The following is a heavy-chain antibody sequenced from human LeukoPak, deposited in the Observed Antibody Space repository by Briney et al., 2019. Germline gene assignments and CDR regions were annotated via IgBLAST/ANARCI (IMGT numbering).Heavy chain of an antibody. V-gene: IGHV3-21*01. CDR1: GFTFSSYS. J-gene: IGHJ4*02. CDR2: ISSSSSYI. CDR3: AGGYSGYDPGLY. Sequence: GGSLRLSCAASGFTFSSYSMNWVRQAPGKGLEWVSSISSSSSYIYYADSVKGRFTISRDNAKNLLYLQMNSLRDEDTAVYYCAGGYSGYDPGLYWGQGTLVTVSS. D-gene: IGHD5-12*01.